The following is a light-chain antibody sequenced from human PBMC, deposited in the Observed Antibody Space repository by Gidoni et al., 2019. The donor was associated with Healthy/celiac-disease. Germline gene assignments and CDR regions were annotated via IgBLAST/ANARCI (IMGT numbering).Light chain of an antibody. V-gene: IGKV1-39*01. Sequence: DIQMTQSPSSLSASVGDRVTITCRASQSISSYLNWYQQKPGKAPKLLIYAASSLQHGVPSRFSGSGSGTDFTLTISSLQPEDFATYYCQQSYSTPWTFGQGTKVEIK. CDR2: AAS. J-gene: IGKJ1*01. CDR3: QQSYSTPWT. CDR1: QSISSY.